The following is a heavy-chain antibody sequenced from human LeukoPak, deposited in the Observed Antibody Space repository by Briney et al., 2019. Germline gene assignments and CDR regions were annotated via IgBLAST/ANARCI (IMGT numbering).Heavy chain of an antibody. J-gene: IGHJ4*02. Sequence: SETLSLTCSVSGGSFSSSFWSWIRQPPGKGLEWIGYIYYSGSTNYNPSLKSRVTMSVDKSKNQFSLKLSSVTAADTAVYYCATGGGYCSGGSCYSVDYWGQGTLVTVSS. CDR3: ATGGGYCSGGSCYSVDY. V-gene: IGHV4-59*01. CDR1: GGSFSSSF. CDR2: IYYSGST. D-gene: IGHD2-15*01.